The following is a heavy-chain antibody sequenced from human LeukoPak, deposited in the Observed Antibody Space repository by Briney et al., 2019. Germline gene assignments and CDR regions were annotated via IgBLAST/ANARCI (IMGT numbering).Heavy chain of an antibody. CDR3: ARDSGEVPDY. D-gene: IGHD3-10*01. CDR2: INPNSGGT. V-gene: IGHV1-2*02. Sequence: ASVKVSCKASGYTFTGHYIHWVRQAPGQGLEWMGWINPNSGGTNYAQNFQGRVTMTRDTSISTAYMELDRLRFDDTAVYYCARDSGEVPDYWGQGTLVTVSS. J-gene: IGHJ4*02. CDR1: GYTFTGHY.